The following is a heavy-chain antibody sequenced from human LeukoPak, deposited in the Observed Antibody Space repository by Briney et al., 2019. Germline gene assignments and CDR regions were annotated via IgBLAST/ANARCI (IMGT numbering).Heavy chain of an antibody. Sequence: GGSLRLSCAASGFTFSSYSMNWVRQAPGKGLEWVSSISSSSSYIYYADSVKGRFTISRDNAKNSLYLQMNSLRAEDAAVYYCARGLGDIVVVVAAFDYWGQGTLVTVSS. J-gene: IGHJ4*02. D-gene: IGHD2-15*01. CDR3: ARGLGDIVVVVAAFDY. V-gene: IGHV3-21*01. CDR1: GFTFSSYS. CDR2: ISSSSSYI.